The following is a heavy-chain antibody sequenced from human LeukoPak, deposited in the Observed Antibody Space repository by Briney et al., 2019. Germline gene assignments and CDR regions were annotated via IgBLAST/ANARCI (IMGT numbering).Heavy chain of an antibody. V-gene: IGHV3-48*02. CDR3: VRDPDALDY. Sequence: GGSLRLSCAASGFTFSSYAMSWLRQAPGKGLEWVSYIRSSGSPIYYADSVKGRFTISRDNAKNSVYLQMNSLRDEDTAVYYCVRDPDALDYWGQGTLVTVSS. CDR2: IRSSGSPI. CDR1: GFTFSSYA. J-gene: IGHJ4*02.